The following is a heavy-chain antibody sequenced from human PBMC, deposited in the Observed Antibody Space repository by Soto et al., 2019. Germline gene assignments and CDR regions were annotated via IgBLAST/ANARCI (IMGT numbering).Heavy chain of an antibody. CDR1: GGSISSYY. D-gene: IGHD1-26*01. Sequence: SVTLSLTCTVSGGSISSYYWTWFRQPTGKGLEWIGRMYTSGSTNYTPSLKSRVTISVDTSNNQLSLHMRSVTAADTAVYYCAREGHSGTYSDNQTLDVWGQGTTVTVSS. CDR2: MYTSGST. V-gene: IGHV4-4*07. J-gene: IGHJ6*02. CDR3: AREGHSGTYSDNQTLDV.